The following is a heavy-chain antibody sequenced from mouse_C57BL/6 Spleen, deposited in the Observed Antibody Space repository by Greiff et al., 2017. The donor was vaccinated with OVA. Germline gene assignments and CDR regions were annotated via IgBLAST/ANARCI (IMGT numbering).Heavy chain of an antibody. V-gene: IGHV5-17*01. CDR1: GFTFSDYG. CDR3: ARGDYGNYRFAY. D-gene: IGHD2-1*01. CDR2: ISSGSSTI. Sequence: EVQLVESGGGLVKPGGSLKLSCAASGFTFSDYGMHWVRQAPEKGLEWVAYISSGSSTIYYADTVKGRFTISRDNAKNTLFLQMTSLRSEDTAMYYCARGDYGNYRFAYWGQGTLVTVSA. J-gene: IGHJ3*01.